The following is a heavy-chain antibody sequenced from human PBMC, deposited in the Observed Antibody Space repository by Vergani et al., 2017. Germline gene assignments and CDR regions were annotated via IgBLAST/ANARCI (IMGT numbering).Heavy chain of an antibody. J-gene: IGHJ4*02. CDR1: GFTFSNAW. V-gene: IGHV3-15*01. D-gene: IGHD2-21*02. CDR3: ARDLGAYCGGDCYSGDY. Sequence: EVQLVESGGGLVKPGGSLRLSCAASGFTFSNAWMSWVRQAPGKGLEWVGRIKSKTDGGTTDYAAPVKGRFTISRDDSKNTLYLQMNSLRAEDTAVYYCARDLGAYCGGDCYSGDYWGQGTLVTVSS. CDR2: IKSKTDGGTT.